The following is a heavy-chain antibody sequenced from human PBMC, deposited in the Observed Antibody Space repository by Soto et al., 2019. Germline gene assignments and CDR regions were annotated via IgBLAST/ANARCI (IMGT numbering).Heavy chain of an antibody. CDR1: GYTFTGYY. D-gene: IGHD5-18*01. CDR2: INPNSGGT. Sequence: ASVKVSCKASGYTFTGYYMHWVRQAPGQGLEWMGWINPNSGGTNYAQKFQGWVTMTRDTSISTAYMELSRLRSDDTAVYYCARVRTPGYSYALDCWGQGTLVTVSS. CDR3: ARVRTPGYSYALDC. V-gene: IGHV1-2*04. J-gene: IGHJ4*02.